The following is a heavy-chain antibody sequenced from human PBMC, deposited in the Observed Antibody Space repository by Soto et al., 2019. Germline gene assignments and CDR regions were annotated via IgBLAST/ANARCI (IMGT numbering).Heavy chain of an antibody. CDR1: GFTFSDFA. D-gene: IGHD6-6*01. J-gene: IGHJ1*01. V-gene: IGHV3-23*01. CDR2: FTAAGRNT. CDR3: AKMGGGNLSKLFHV. Sequence: GGSLRLSCAASGFTFSDFAMSWVRKAPGKGLEWVSTFTAAGRNTFYADSVKGRCTISRDNSKSTLYLHVNSLRVDDTAVYYCAKMGGGNLSKLFHVWGHGTLVTVSS.